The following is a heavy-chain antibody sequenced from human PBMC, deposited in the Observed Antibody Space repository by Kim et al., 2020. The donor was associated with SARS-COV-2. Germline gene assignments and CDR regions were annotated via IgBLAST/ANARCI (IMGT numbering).Heavy chain of an antibody. CDR3: ARGGLHSSSWYLIAVAGPRGNYYYGMDV. Sequence: SETLSLTCTVSGGSISSSSYYWGWIRQPPGKGLEWIGSIYYSGSTYYNPSLKSRVTISVDTSKNQFSLKLSSVTAADTAVYYCARGGLHSSSWYLIAVAGPRGNYYYGMDVWGQGTTVTVSS. CDR1: GGSISSSSYY. J-gene: IGHJ6*02. V-gene: IGHV4-39*07. CDR2: IYYSGST. D-gene: IGHD6-13*01.